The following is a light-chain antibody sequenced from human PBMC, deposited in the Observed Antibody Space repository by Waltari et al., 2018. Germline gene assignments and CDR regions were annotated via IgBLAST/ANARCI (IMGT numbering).Light chain of an antibody. V-gene: IGKV1-39*01. Sequence: DTLMTQSPSSLSASVGDRVTITCRATQAISTYVNWYQQTPGVAPQLLIFSSSHLHRGVSSRFSGSGSGTELTLTISNLQPDDFATYYCQQSYSAPLAFGGGTKLDI. CDR1: QAISTY. CDR2: SSS. J-gene: IGKJ4*01. CDR3: QQSYSAPLA.